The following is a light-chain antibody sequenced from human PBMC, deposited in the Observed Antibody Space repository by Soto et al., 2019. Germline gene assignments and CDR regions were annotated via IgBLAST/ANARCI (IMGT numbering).Light chain of an antibody. CDR2: GAS. Sequence: EIVLTQSPGTLSLSPGQRATLSCRASQSVSSTYLAWYQQRPGQAPRLLIYGASSRATGIPDRFSGSGSGTDFTLTISRLEPEGFAVYYWQQYGSSWITFGQGTRLEIK. CDR3: QQYGSSWIT. V-gene: IGKV3-20*01. J-gene: IGKJ5*01. CDR1: QSVSSTY.